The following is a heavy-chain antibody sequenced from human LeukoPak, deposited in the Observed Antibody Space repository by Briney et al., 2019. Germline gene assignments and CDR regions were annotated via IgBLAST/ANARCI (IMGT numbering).Heavy chain of an antibody. CDR2: IYYSGST. D-gene: IGHD1-14*01. J-gene: IGHJ3*02. V-gene: IGHV4-59*01. CDR1: GGSISSYF. CDR3: ATYKRHSDAFDI. Sequence: SETLSLTCTVYGGSISSYFWSWNRQPPGKGLEWIGYIYYSGSTNYNPSLKSRVTISVDTSKNQFSLKLSSVTAADTAVYYCATYKRHSDAFDIWGQGTMVTVSS.